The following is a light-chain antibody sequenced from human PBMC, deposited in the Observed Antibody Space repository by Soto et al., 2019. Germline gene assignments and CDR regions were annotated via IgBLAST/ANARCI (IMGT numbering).Light chain of an antibody. CDR2: RNN. J-gene: IGLJ3*02. CDR3: AAWDNSLSGPV. CDR1: SSNIGSNY. Sequence: QSVLTQPPSASGTPGQRVTISCSGSSSNIGSNYISWYQQLPGTAPKLLIFRNNQRPSGVPDRFSGSKSGTSASLAISGLRSEDEGDYYCAAWDNSLSGPVFGRGTKLTVL. V-gene: IGLV1-47*01.